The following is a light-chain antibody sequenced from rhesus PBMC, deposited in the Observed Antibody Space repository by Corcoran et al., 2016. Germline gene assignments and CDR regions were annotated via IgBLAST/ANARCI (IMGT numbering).Light chain of an antibody. CDR1: EKVNNY. Sequence: DIQMTQSPSSLSASVGDRVTINCRASEKVNNYLHWYQKKPGKAPNLLKYKAASLQSGVPSRVSGSGSGTDFTLTISSLQSEDFATYYCQQYTSSPLTFGGGTKVELK. J-gene: IGKJ4*01. CDR2: KAA. CDR3: QQYTSSPLT. V-gene: IGKV1-22*01.